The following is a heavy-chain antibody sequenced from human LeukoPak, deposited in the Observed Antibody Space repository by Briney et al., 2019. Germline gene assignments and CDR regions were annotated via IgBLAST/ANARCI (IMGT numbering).Heavy chain of an antibody. Sequence: GGSLRLSCAASGFTFSSYGMHWVRQAPGKGLEWVAVISYDGSNKYYADSVKGRFTISRDNSKNTLYLQMNSLRAEDTAVYYCAKDQRWLAHDYWGQGTLVTVSS. D-gene: IGHD5-12*01. V-gene: IGHV3-30*18. CDR3: AKDQRWLAHDY. CDR2: ISYDGSNK. J-gene: IGHJ4*02. CDR1: GFTFSSYG.